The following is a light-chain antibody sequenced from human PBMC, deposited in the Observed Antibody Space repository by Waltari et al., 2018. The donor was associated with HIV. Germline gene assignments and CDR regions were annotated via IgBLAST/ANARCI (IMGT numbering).Light chain of an antibody. CDR2: GDS. V-gene: IGLV1-40*01. J-gene: IGLJ3*02. Sequence: SVLTQPPSLSGAPGQWVTISCTGNNSNIGAGSDVHWHRQLPGAAPELVVYGDSIRPLGVPDRFSGSKSGTSASLAINGLQTEDEGDYYCQSYDSSLSGLWVFGGGTRLTVL. CDR3: QSYDSSLSGLWV. CDR1: NSNIGAGSD.